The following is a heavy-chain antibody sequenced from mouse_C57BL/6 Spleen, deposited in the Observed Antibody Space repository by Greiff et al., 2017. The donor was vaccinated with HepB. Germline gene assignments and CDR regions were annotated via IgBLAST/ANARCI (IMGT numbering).Heavy chain of an antibody. CDR2: IDPSDSYT. CDR1: GYTFTSYW. J-gene: IGHJ4*01. Sequence: QVQLKQSGAELVKPGASVKLSCKASGYTFTSYWMQWVKQRPGQGLEWIGEIDPSDSYTNYNQKFKGKATLTVDTSSSTAYMQLSSLTSEDSAVYYCARRLLWWEYAMDYWGQGTSVTVSS. CDR3: ARRLLWWEYAMDY. D-gene: IGHD1-1*02. V-gene: IGHV1-50*01.